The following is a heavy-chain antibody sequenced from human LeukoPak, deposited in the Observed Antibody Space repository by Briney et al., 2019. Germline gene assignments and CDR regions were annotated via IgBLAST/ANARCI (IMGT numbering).Heavy chain of an antibody. CDR3: ARERGYYYDSSGSRGWFDP. J-gene: IGHJ5*02. CDR2: ISSCSSYI. CDR1: GFTFSSYS. V-gene: IGHV3-21*01. Sequence: GGSLRLSCAASGFTFSSYSMNWVRQAPGKGLEWVSSISSCSSYIYYADSVKGRFTISRDNAKNSLYLQMNSLRAEDTAVYYCARERGYYYDSSGSRGWFDPWGQGTLVTVSS. D-gene: IGHD3-22*01.